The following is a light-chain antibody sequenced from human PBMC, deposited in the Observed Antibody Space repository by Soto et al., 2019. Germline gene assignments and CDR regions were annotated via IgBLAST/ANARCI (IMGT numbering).Light chain of an antibody. Sequence: QSALTQPASVSGSPGPSITISCTGTSSDVGSYNLVSWYQQHQGQAPKLMIYEVSKRHAGVSNRSSGSKSGNTASLTISGLHAEDEAYYYCCSYAGSVVFGGGTQLTVL. CDR1: SSDVGSYNL. V-gene: IGLV2-23*02. CDR3: CSYAGSVV. CDR2: EVS. J-gene: IGLJ2*01.